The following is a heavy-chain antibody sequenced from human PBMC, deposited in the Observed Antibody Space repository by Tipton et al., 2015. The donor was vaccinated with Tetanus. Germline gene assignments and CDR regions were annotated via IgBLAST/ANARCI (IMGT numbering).Heavy chain of an antibody. J-gene: IGHJ4*02. CDR1: GFTVSSNY. CDR2: IYSGGNT. V-gene: IGHV3-53*01. CDR3: ARDRGAADGDYAKFDY. D-gene: IGHD4-17*01. Sequence: QLVQSGGGLIQPGGSLRLSCAASGFTVSSNYMSWVRQAPGKGLEWVSVIYSGGNTYYADSVKGRFTISRDYSKNTLYLQMNSLRAEDTAVYYCARDRGAADGDYAKFDYWGQGTLVTVSS.